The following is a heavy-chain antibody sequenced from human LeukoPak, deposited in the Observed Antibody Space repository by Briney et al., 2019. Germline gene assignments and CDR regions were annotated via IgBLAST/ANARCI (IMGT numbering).Heavy chain of an antibody. J-gene: IGHJ4*02. CDR2: IYYSGST. Sequence: SETLSLTCTVSGGSISSYYWSWIRQPPGKGLEWIGYIYYSGSTNYNPSLESRVTISVDTSKSQFSLKLSSVTAADTAVYYCARVGYDFWSGYYSTFDYWGQGTLVTVSS. CDR1: GGSISSYY. CDR3: ARVGYDFWSGYYSTFDY. D-gene: IGHD3-3*01. V-gene: IGHV4-59*01.